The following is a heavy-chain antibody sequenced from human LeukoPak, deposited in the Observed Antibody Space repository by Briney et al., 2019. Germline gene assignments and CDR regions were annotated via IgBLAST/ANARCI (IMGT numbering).Heavy chain of an antibody. Sequence: PGGSLRLSCAASVFTFSSYAMHGVRQAPGKGREWVAVISYDGSKKYYTDSVKGRFTISRDNSKNTLYLQMNSLRAEDTAVYYCARDGGRAIVVVPAARGYFDYWGQGALVTVSP. CDR3: ARDGGRAIVVVPAARGYFDY. V-gene: IGHV3-30-3*01. CDR1: VFTFSSYA. J-gene: IGHJ4*02. D-gene: IGHD2-2*01. CDR2: ISYDGSKK.